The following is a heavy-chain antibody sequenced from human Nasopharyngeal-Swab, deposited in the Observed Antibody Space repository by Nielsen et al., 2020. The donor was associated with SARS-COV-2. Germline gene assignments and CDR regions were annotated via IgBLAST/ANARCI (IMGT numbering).Heavy chain of an antibody. CDR1: GGSFSGYY. V-gene: IGHV4-34*01. J-gene: IGHJ4*02. CDR3: ARGIVVDSSSWYPSYFDY. CDR2: INHSGST. Sequence: SQTLLLTCAVYGGSFSGYYWSWIRQPPGKGLEWIGEINHSGSTNYNPSLKSRVTISVDTSKNQFSLKLSSATAADTAVYYCARGIVVDSSSWYPSYFDYWGQGTLVTVSS. D-gene: IGHD6-13*01.